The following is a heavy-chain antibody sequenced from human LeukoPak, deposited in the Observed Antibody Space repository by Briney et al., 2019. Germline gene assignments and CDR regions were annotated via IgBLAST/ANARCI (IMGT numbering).Heavy chain of an antibody. D-gene: IGHD4-17*01. Sequence: SETLSLTCTVSGGSISSYYWSWIRQPPGKGLEWIGYIYYSGSTNYNPSLKSRVTISVDTSKNQFSLKLSSVTAADTAVYYCAKGYDYGVLYYFDYWGQGTLVTVSS. CDR3: AKGYDYGVLYYFDY. J-gene: IGHJ4*02. CDR2: IYYSGST. CDR1: GGSISSYY. V-gene: IGHV4-59*01.